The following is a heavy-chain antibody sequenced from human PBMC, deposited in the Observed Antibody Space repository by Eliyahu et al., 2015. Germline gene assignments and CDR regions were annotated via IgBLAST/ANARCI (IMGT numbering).Heavy chain of an antibody. CDR3: TSAGGSGDAFDI. CDR2: IYYSGST. V-gene: IGHV4-31*03. CDR1: GGXISSGGYY. Sequence: QVLLQESGPGLVKPSQTLSLTCTVSGGXISSGGYYWTWXRQHPGKGLEWIGYIYYSGSTYYNPSLKSRLTISVDTSKNQFSLKLSSVTAADTAVYYCTSAGGSGDAFDIWGQGTMVTVSS. D-gene: IGHD3-16*01. J-gene: IGHJ3*02.